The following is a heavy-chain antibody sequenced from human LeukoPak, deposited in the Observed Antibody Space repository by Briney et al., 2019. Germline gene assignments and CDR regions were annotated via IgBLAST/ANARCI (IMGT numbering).Heavy chain of an antibody. Sequence: GGSLRLSCAASGFTFSGYELNWVRQAPGKGLEWVSYISSSGSTIYYADSVKGRFTISRDNAKNSLYLQMNSLRAEDTAVYYCAELGITMIGGVWGKGTTVTISS. CDR3: AELGITMIGGV. CDR1: GFTFSGYE. V-gene: IGHV3-48*03. CDR2: ISSSGSTI. J-gene: IGHJ6*04. D-gene: IGHD3-10*02.